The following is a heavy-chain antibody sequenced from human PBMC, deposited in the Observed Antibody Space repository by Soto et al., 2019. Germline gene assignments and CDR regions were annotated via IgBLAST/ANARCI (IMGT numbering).Heavy chain of an antibody. Sequence: ASVKVSCKASGYIFTSYGISWVRQAPGQGLEWMGWISIYQHYKHSAQKFQGRVTLTADTSTTTAYMELRSLTSDDTDVHYWGRNWSASGMDVWGQGTTVTVSS. CDR2: ISIYQHYK. CDR1: GYIFTSYG. V-gene: IGHV1-18*04. J-gene: IGHJ6*02. CDR3: GRNWSASGMDV. D-gene: IGHD1-1*01.